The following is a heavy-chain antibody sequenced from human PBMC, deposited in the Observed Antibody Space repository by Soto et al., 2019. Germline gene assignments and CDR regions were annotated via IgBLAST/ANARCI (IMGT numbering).Heavy chain of an antibody. CDR3: ARGGGRYYYDSGSYYSIDY. CDR1: GFTFSSYG. J-gene: IGHJ4*02. V-gene: IGHV3-33*01. CDR2: IWYDGSNK. D-gene: IGHD3-10*01. Sequence: QVQLVESGGGVVQPGRSLRLSCAASGFTFSSYGMHWVRQAPGKGLEWVAVIWYDGSNKHYADSVKGRFTISRDNSKNTLYLQRNSLRAEDTAVYYGARGGGRYYYDSGSYYSIDYWGQGTLVTVSS.